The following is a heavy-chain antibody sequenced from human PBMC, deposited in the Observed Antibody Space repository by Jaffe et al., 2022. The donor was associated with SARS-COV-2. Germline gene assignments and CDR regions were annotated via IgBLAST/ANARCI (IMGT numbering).Heavy chain of an antibody. J-gene: IGHJ6*02. CDR1: GGSFSGYY. Sequence: QVQLQQWGAGLLKPSETLSLTCAVYGGSFSGYYWSWIRQPPGKGLEWIGEINHSGSTNYNPSLKSRVTISVDTSKNQFSLKLSSVTAADTAVYYCARRGGDYVRSVYYYGMDVWGQGTTVTVSS. V-gene: IGHV4-34*01. CDR3: ARRGGDYVRSVYYYGMDV. CDR2: INHSGST. D-gene: IGHD4-17*01.